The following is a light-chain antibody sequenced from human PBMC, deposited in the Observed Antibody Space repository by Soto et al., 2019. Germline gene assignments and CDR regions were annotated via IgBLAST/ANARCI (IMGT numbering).Light chain of an antibody. J-gene: IGLJ1*01. V-gene: IGLV2-14*01. CDR3: SSYTDSSNYV. CDR2: QVT. Sequence: QSVLSHAASVSGSPGQSSNISCTGTISDLATYNYVSWYQQQPGKAPKLMIYQVTKRPSGVSNRFSGSRSGNTAALTISGLQAEDEADYYCSSYTDSSNYVFGTGTKVTVL. CDR1: ISDLATYNY.